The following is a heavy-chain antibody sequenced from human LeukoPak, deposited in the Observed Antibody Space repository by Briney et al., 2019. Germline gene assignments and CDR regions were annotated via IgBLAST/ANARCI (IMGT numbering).Heavy chain of an antibody. Sequence: QPGGSLRLSCAASGFTFSSYEMNWVRQAPGKGLEWVSYISSSGSTKYYADSVKGRFTISRDSSKNTLYLQMNSLRAEDTAVYYCAKDGQYYYDSSPTPEHWGQGTLVTVSS. V-gene: IGHV3-48*03. CDR1: GFTFSSYE. CDR3: AKDGQYYYDSSPTPEH. CDR2: ISSSGSTK. J-gene: IGHJ1*01. D-gene: IGHD3-22*01.